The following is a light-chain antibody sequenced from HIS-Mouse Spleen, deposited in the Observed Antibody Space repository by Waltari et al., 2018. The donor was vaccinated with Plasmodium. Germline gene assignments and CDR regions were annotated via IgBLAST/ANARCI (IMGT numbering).Light chain of an antibody. Sequence: SYQLTQPPSVSVSPGQTARTTCSGDALPKKYTYWYQQKSDQAPVLVIYEDSKRPSGIPGGFAGTSSGTIASLTIRWAQVEDEADYYCYTTDSSGNHRVFGGGTKLTVL. CDR3: YTTDSSGNHRV. V-gene: IGLV3-10*01. J-gene: IGLJ3*02. CDR2: EDS. CDR1: ALPKKY.